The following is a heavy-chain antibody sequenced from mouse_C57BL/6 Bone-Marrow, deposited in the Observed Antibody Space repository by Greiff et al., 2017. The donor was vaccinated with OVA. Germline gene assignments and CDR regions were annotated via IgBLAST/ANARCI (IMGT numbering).Heavy chain of an antibody. V-gene: IGHV1-69*01. Sequence: VQLQQPGAELVMPGASVKLSCKASGYTFTSYWMHWVKQRPGQGLEWIGEIDPSDSYTNYNQKFKGKSTLTVDKSSSTAYMQLSSLTSEDSAVYYCARSDYGKYYYAMDYWGQGTSVTVSS. CDR3: ARSDYGKYYYAMDY. D-gene: IGHD2-1*01. CDR2: IDPSDSYT. CDR1: GYTFTSYW. J-gene: IGHJ4*01.